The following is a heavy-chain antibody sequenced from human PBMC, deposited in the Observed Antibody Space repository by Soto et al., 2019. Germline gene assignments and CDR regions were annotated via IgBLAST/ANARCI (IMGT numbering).Heavy chain of an antibody. V-gene: IGHV3-33*01. CDR2: IWYDGSNK. CDR1: GFTFSSYG. D-gene: IGHD2-2*01. CDR3: ARDDCSSTSCPPVDY. Sequence: PGGSLRLSCAASGFTFSSYGMHCVRQAPGKGLEWVAVIWYDGSNKYYADSVKGRFTISRDNSKNTLYLQMNSLRAEDTAVYYCARDDCSSTSCPPVDYWGQGTLVTVSS. J-gene: IGHJ4*02.